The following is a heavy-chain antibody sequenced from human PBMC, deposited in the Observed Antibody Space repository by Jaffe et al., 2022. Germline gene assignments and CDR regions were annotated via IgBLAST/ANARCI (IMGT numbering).Heavy chain of an antibody. V-gene: IGHV1-18*01. Sequence: QVQLVQSGAEVKKPGASVKVSCKASGYTFTSYGISWVRQAPGQGLEWMGWISAYNGNTNYAQKLQGRVTMTTDTSTSTAYMELRSLRSDDTAVYYCARSTTYYDILTYIRAFDIWGQGTMVTVSS. D-gene: IGHD3-9*01. CDR1: GYTFTSYG. J-gene: IGHJ3*02. CDR3: ARSTTYYDILTYIRAFDI. CDR2: ISAYNGNT.